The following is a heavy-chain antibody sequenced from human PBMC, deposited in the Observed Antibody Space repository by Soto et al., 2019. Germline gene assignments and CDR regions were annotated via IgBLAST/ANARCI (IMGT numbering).Heavy chain of an antibody. Sequence: ASVKVSCKASGYTFTSYGISWVRQAPGQGLEWMGWISTYNGNTNFTQKLQGRVTMTTDTSTSTAYMELRSLRSDDTAVYYCARDREYNWNYNWFDPWGQGTLVTISS. CDR1: GYTFTSYG. V-gene: IGHV1-18*01. J-gene: IGHJ5*02. D-gene: IGHD1-7*01. CDR3: ARDREYNWNYNWFDP. CDR2: ISTYNGNT.